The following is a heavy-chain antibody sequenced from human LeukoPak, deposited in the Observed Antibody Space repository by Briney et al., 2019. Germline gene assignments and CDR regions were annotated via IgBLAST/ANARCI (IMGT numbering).Heavy chain of an antibody. CDR2: ISYDGSNK. V-gene: IGHV3-30-3*01. J-gene: IGHJ3*02. Sequence: PGRSLRLSCAASGFTFSSYAMHWVRQAPGKGLEWVAVISYDGSNKYYADSVKGRFTISRDNSKNTLYLQMNSLRAEDTAVYYCARDRHSSVWYGAFDIWGQGTMFTVSS. CDR1: GFTFSSYA. CDR3: ARDRHSSVWYGAFDI. D-gene: IGHD6-19*01.